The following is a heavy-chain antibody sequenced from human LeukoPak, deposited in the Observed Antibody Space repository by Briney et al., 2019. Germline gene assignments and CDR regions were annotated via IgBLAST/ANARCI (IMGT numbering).Heavy chain of an antibody. CDR3: TRVMVDWLLSGFDY. CDR2: IIPIFGTA. CDR1: GGTFSSYA. D-gene: IGHD3-9*01. Sequence: ASVKVSCKASGGTFSSYAISWVRQAPGQGLEWMGGIIPIFGTANYAQKFQGRVTITADESTSTAYMELSSLRSEDTAVYYCTRVMVDWLLSGFDYWGQGTLVTVSS. J-gene: IGHJ4*02. V-gene: IGHV1-69*13.